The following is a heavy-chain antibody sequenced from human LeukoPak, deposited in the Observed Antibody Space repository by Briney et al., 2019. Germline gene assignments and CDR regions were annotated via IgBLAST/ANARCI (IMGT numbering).Heavy chain of an antibody. CDR2: IYSGGST. V-gene: IGHV3-66*02. J-gene: IGHJ6*03. D-gene: IGHD4/OR15-4a*01. CDR3: ARVLTHHYYMDV. Sequence: GGSLRLSCATSGFTVSSNYMSWVRQAPGKGLEWVSVIYSGGSTYYADSVKGRFTISRDNSKNTLYLQMNSLRAEDTAVYYCARVLTHHYYMDVWGKGTTVTVSS. CDR1: GFTVSSNY.